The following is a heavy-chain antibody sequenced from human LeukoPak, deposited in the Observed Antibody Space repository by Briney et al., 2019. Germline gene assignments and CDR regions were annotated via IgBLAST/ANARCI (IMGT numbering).Heavy chain of an antibody. D-gene: IGHD1-26*01. Sequence: GGSLRLSCAASGFTFSSSAMSWVRQVPGKGLEWVSGISASGGSTSYADSVRGRFTISRDNSKNTLYVQMNSLRDEDTAVYYCAKHQRWESPHYLDSWGQGTLVTVSS. V-gene: IGHV3-23*01. CDR1: GFTFSSSA. J-gene: IGHJ4*02. CDR2: ISASGGST. CDR3: AKHQRWESPHYLDS.